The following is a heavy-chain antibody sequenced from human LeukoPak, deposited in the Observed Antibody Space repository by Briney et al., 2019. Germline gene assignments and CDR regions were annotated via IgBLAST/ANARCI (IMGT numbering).Heavy chain of an antibody. CDR1: GFTVNTNY. D-gene: IGHD1-26*01. CDR2: MHSVGTT. Sequence: GGSLRLSCAASGFTVNTNYMSWVRQAPGKGLEWVSIMHSVGTTYYADSVKGRFTFSRDNSKNTLYLQMNNLRAEDTAVYYCARDGSSGRGYYYYYGMDVWGQGTTVTVSS. J-gene: IGHJ6*02. CDR3: ARDGSSGRGYYYYYGMDV. V-gene: IGHV3-53*01.